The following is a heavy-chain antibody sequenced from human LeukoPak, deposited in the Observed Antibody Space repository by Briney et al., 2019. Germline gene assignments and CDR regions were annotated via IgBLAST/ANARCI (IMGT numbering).Heavy chain of an antibody. CDR1: GFTFSSYA. V-gene: IGHV3-23*01. CDR2: ISGSGGST. CDR3: AKGSVYDSSGLYYFDY. Sequence: GGSLRLSCAASGFTFSSYAMSWVRQAPGKGLEWVSAISGSGGSTYYADSVKGRFTISRDNSKNTLYLQMNSLRAEDTAVYYCAKGSVYDSSGLYYFDYWGQGTLVTVSP. D-gene: IGHD3-22*01. J-gene: IGHJ4*02.